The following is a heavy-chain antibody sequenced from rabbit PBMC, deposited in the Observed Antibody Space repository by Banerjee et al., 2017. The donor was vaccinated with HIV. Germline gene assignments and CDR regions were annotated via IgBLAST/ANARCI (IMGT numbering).Heavy chain of an antibody. D-gene: IGHD4-1*01. CDR3: ARDLAGVIGWNFNL. V-gene: IGHV1S45*01. CDR2: INTSSGNI. Sequence: QEQLEESGGDLVNPEGSLTLTCTASGFSISNKYVMCWVRQAPGKGLEWIGCINTSSGNIDDATWEKRRFTIAKSSTTTVMLQTTSTTAADAASYCCARDLAGVIGWNFNLWGPGTLVTVS. J-gene: IGHJ4*01. CDR1: GFSISNKYV.